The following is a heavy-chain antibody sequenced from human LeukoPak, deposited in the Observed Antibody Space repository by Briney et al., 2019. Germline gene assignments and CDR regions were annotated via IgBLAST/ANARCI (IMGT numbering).Heavy chain of an antibody. D-gene: IGHD3-16*01. Sequence: PGGSLRLSCAASGFTFSSYVMHWVRQAPGKGLEWVAVISYDGSNKYYADSVKGRFTISRDNSKNTLYLQMSSLRAEDTAVYYCARDWGAGLDYYFDYWGQETLVTVSS. V-gene: IGHV3-30-3*01. J-gene: IGHJ4*02. CDR1: GFTFSSYV. CDR2: ISYDGSNK. CDR3: ARDWGAGLDYYFDY.